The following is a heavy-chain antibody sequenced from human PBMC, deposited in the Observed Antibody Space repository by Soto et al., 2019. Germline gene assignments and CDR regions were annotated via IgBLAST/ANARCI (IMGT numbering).Heavy chain of an antibody. D-gene: IGHD1-26*01. CDR3: AKVATVGLRAPREYYFDY. V-gene: IGHV3-30*18. CDR2: ISYDGSNK. J-gene: IGHJ4*02. CDR1: GFTFSSYG. Sequence: QVQLVESGGGVVQPGRSLRLSCAASGFTFSSYGMHWVRQAPGKGLEWVAVISYDGSNKYYADSVKGRFTISSDNSKNTLYLQMNSLRAEDTAVYYCAKVATVGLRAPREYYFDYWGQGPLVTLS.